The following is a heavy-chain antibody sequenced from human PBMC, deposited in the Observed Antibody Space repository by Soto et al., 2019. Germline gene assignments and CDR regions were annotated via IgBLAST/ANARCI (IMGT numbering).Heavy chain of an antibody. Sequence: AGGSLRLSCAASGFIFENFGMSWVRQAPGKGLEWISSISGSGFKKYYADSVKGRFTISRDNAKNSLYLQMNSLRAEDTAVYYCARDYYDSSAPPIAFDYWGQGTLVTVSS. CDR1: GFIFENFG. CDR3: ARDYYDSSAPPIAFDY. CDR2: ISGSGFKK. V-gene: IGHV3-21*01. J-gene: IGHJ4*02. D-gene: IGHD3-22*01.